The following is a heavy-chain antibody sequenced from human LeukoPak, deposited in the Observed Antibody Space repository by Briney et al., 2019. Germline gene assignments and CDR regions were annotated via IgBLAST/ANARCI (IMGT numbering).Heavy chain of an antibody. CDR3: ARDSASCRGCAFDI. CDR1: EFTFTNFW. Sequence: AGGSLSLSCAASEFTFTNFWMRWVRQAPGKGLEWVANTNRDGSEKYYVDSVKGRVTISRDNAMNFLYLQLNSLRVDDTAVYYCARDSASCRGCAFDIWGQGTVVTVSS. V-gene: IGHV3-7*01. D-gene: IGHD2-2*01. J-gene: IGHJ3*02. CDR2: TNRDGSEK.